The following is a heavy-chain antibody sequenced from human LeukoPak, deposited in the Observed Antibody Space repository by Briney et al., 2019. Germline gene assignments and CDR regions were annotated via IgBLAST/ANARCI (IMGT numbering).Heavy chain of an antibody. J-gene: IGHJ4*02. CDR1: GGSISSYY. CDR3: ARITGYSYHGFDY. D-gene: IGHD5-18*01. Sequence: PSETLSLTCTVSGGSISSYYWSWIRQPPGKGLEWIGYIYYSGSTSYNPSLKSRVTISVDTSKNQFSLKLSSVTAADTAVYYCARITGYSYHGFDYWGQGTLVTVSS. V-gene: IGHV4-59*01. CDR2: IYYSGST.